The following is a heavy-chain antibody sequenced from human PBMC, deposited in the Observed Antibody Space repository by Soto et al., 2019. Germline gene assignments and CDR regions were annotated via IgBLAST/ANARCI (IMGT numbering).Heavy chain of an antibody. J-gene: IGHJ6*02. CDR2: IYSGGST. Sequence: GHLSPPNTATSFTVRSSYLTRVRLARGKGLEWVSAIYSGGSTYYADSVKGRFTLSRDNSKNSLYLQMNSVRAEDTAVYYCARGGLLTCYYYYGMDVWGQGTTVTFSS. CDR3: ARGGLLTCYYYYGMDV. CDR1: SFTVRSSY. V-gene: IGHV3-53*01. D-gene: IGHD3-10*01.